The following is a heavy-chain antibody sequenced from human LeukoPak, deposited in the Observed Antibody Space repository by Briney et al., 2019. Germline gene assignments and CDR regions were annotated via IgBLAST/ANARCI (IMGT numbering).Heavy chain of an antibody. CDR1: GFTFSSYG. Sequence: GGSLRLSCAASGFTFSSYGMHWVRQAPGKGLVWVSRVNSDMRSTDYADSVKGRFTISRDNAKNTLYLQMNSLRAEDTAVYYCARDIAVAGNYFDYWGQGTLVTVSS. J-gene: IGHJ4*02. CDR3: ARDIAVAGNYFDY. V-gene: IGHV3-74*01. D-gene: IGHD6-19*01. CDR2: VNSDMRST.